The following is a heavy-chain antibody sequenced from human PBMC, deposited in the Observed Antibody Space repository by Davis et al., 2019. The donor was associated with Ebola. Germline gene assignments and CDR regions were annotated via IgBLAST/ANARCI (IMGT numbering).Heavy chain of an antibody. CDR1: GGSIISSSYY. D-gene: IGHD6-19*01. CDR3: ARRAYSSGWYFDY. CDR2: INDSGGT. J-gene: IGHJ4*02. V-gene: IGHV4-39*07. Sequence: MPSETLSLTCTVSGGSIISSSYYWGWIRQTPGKGLEWIGEINDSGGTNYNPSLKSRVTISVDTSKNQFSLKGNTVTAADTALYYCARRAYSSGWYFDYWGQGIPVTVSS.